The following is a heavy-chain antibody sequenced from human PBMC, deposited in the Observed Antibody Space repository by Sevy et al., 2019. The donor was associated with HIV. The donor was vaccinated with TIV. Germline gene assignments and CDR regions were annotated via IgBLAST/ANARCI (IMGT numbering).Heavy chain of an antibody. CDR3: ARDRGPGYGDYYFDY. J-gene: IGHJ4*02. CDR1: GFTFSTYT. D-gene: IGHD4-17*01. CDR2: ISSSSESI. Sequence: GGSLSLSCAASGFTFSTYTMNWVRQAPGKGLEWVSSISSSSESIYYADSVKGRFTISRDNAKNSLYLQMNSLRAEDTAVYYCARDRGPGYGDYYFDYWGQGTLVTVSS. V-gene: IGHV3-21*04.